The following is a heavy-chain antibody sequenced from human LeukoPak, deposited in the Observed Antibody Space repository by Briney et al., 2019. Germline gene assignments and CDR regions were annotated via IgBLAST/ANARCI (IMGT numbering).Heavy chain of an antibody. V-gene: IGHV4-38-2*01. J-gene: IGHJ5*02. CDR2: IYHSGST. D-gene: IGHD6-6*01. Sequence: SETLSLTSVVSGYSISSGYYWGWIRQPPGKGLEWIGSIYHSGSTYYNPSLKSRVTMSVDTSKNQFSLKLSSVTAADTAVYYCARGVYSSSFRVSLNWFDPWGQGTLVTVSS. CDR3: ARGVYSSSFRVSLNWFDP. CDR1: GYSISSGYY.